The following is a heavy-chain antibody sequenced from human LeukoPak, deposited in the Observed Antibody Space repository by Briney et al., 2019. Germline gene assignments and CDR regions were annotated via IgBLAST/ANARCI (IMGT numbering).Heavy chain of an antibody. CDR1: GGTFSSYA. J-gene: IGHJ4*02. CDR3: ASWYSGYDQAYALGY. CDR2: IIPIFGTA. D-gene: IGHD5-12*01. Sequence: SVKVSCKASGGTFSSYAISWVRQAPGQGLEWMGGIIPIFGTANYAQKFQGRVTITTDESTSTAYMELSSLRSEDTAVYYCASWYSGYDQAYALGYWGQGTLVTVSS. V-gene: IGHV1-69*05.